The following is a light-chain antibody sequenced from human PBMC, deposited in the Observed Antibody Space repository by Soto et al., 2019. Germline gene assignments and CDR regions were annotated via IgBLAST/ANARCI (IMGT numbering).Light chain of an antibody. V-gene: IGLV6-57*04. CDR1: SGSIASNY. Sequence: NFMLTQPHSVSESPGKTVTISCTRSSGSIASNYVQWYQQRPGRAPTPVIYEDSQRPSWVPDRFSGSIDSSSNSASLTISRLQTEDEADYFWQSFDINNVVFGGGTKGTVL. J-gene: IGLJ2*01. CDR3: QSFDINNVV. CDR2: EDS.